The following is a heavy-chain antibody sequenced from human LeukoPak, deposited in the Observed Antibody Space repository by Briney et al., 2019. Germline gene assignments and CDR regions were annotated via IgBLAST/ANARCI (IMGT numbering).Heavy chain of an antibody. CDR2: IYYSGST. V-gene: IGHV4-39*07. CDR3: ARDGGQKSLYGSGSYHAPNYYGMDV. J-gene: IGHJ6*02. Sequence: SETLSLTCTVSGGSISSSSYYWGWIRQPPGKGLEWIGSIYYSGSTYYNPSLKSRVTISVDTSKNQFSLKLSSVTAADTAVYYCARDGGQKSLYGSGSYHAPNYYGMDVWGQGTTVTVSS. D-gene: IGHD3-10*01. CDR1: GGSISSSSYY.